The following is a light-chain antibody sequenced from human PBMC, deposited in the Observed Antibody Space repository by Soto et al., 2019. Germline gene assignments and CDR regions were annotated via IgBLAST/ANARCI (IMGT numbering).Light chain of an antibody. CDR2: INN. Sequence: HSVLTQPPSTSGTPGQRVTISCSGSSSNIGSHTVNWYQQLPGAAPKLLIQINNQRPSGVPDRFSGSKSGNSASLAISGLQSEDEADYYCAAWDDSLNAVVFGGGTKLTVL. CDR3: AAWDDSLNAVV. CDR1: SSNIGSHT. V-gene: IGLV1-44*01. J-gene: IGLJ2*01.